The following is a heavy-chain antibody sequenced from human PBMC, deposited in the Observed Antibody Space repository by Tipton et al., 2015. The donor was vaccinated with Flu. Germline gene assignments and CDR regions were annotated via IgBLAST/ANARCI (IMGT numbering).Heavy chain of an antibody. J-gene: IGHJ5*02. V-gene: IGHV4-38-2*01. CDR2: IHTSAGT. CDR1: GDSLGSSYY. CDR3: ARSSDILIPFDP. Sequence: LRLSCSVSGDSLGSSYYWAWIRQPPGRGLEWIGNIHTSAGTYYNPSLKSRVTMSVDTSRNQFSLQLTSVPAADTAVYYCARSSDILIPFDPWGQGTLVTVSS. D-gene: IGHD3-9*01.